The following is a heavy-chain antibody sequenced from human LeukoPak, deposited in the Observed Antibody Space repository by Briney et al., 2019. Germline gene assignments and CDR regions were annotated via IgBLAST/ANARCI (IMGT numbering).Heavy chain of an antibody. CDR2: ISSSSSYI. Sequence: GGSLRLSCAASGLTFSTYGMTWVRQAPGKGLEWVSSISSSSSYIYYADSVKGRFTISRDNAKNSLYLQMNSLRAEDTAVYYCARDSSGWSPSSVWGQGTLVTVSS. V-gene: IGHV3-21*01. CDR3: ARDSSGWSPSSV. D-gene: IGHD6-19*01. CDR1: GLTFSTYG. J-gene: IGHJ4*02.